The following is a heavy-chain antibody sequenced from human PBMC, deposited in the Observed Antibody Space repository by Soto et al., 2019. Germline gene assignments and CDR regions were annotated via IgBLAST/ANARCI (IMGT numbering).Heavy chain of an antibody. V-gene: IGHV4-30-2*01. J-gene: IGHJ4*02. CDR2: IYHSGSS. Sequence: SETLSLTCAVSGGSINSGGYSWTWIRQPPGKGLEWIGYIYHSGSSYSNPSLQSRVTISVDRSKSQFSLKLSSVTAADTAVYYCARGDDSTGHYPYWGQGTLVTVSS. CDR1: GGSINSGGYS. D-gene: IGHD3-22*01. CDR3: ARGDDSTGHYPY.